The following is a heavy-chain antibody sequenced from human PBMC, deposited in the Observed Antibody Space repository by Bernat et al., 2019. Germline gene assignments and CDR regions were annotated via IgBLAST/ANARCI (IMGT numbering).Heavy chain of an antibody. CDR1: GFTFSTYA. CDR2: ISYDGIDK. J-gene: IGHJ4*02. D-gene: IGHD6-6*01. CDR3: ARDKGYSSSSGSLGY. V-gene: IGHV3-30-3*01. Sequence: QVQLVESGGGVVQPGRSLRLSCTASGFTFSTYAMHWVRQAPGKGLEWVAVISYDGIDKYYADSVKGRFTISRDNSKNTLFLQMNSLSPEDTAVYYCARDKGYSSSSGSLGYWGQGTLVTVSS.